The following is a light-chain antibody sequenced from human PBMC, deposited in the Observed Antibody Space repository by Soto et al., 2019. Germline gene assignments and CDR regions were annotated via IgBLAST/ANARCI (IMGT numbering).Light chain of an antibody. CDR1: SSDVGGYNY. V-gene: IGLV2-14*01. CDR2: EVS. J-gene: IGLJ2*01. CDR3: SSYTSSSTRV. Sequence: QSALTQPASVSGSPGQSITISCTGTSSDVGGYNYASWYQQHPGKAPKLMIYEVSNRPSGVSNRFSGSKSGNTAPLTISGLQAEDEADYYCSSYTSSSTRVFGGGTKLTVL.